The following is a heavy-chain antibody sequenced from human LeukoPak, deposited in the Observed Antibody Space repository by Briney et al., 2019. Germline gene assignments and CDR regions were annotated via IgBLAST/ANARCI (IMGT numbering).Heavy chain of an antibody. V-gene: IGHV1-46*01. D-gene: IGHD3-22*01. J-gene: IGHJ4*02. CDR3: ARVRFHYDSSGYNFDY. Sequence: ASVKVSCKASGYTFTSYYMRWVRQAPGQGLEWMGIINPSGGSTSYAQKFQGRVTMTRDTSTSTVYMELSSLRSEDTAVYYCARVRFHYDSSGYNFDYWGQGTLVTVSS. CDR1: GYTFTSYY. CDR2: INPSGGST.